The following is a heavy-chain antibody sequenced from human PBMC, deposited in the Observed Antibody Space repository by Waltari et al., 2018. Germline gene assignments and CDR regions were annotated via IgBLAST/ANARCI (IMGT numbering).Heavy chain of an antibody. V-gene: IGHV1-69*04. Sequence: QVQLVQSGAEVKKPGSSVKVSCKASGGTFSSYAISWVRQAPGQGLEWMGGIIPILGIANYAQKFQGRVTITADESTSTAYMELSSLRSDDTAVYYCARDNDSSGSSDYWGQGTLVTVSS. CDR3: ARDNDSSGSSDY. J-gene: IGHJ4*02. D-gene: IGHD3-22*01. CDR2: IIPILGIA. CDR1: GGTFSSYA.